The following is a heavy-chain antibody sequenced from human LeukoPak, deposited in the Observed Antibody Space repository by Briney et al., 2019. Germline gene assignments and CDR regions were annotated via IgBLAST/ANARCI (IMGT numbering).Heavy chain of an antibody. CDR1: GFTLGSYW. D-gene: IGHD1-26*01. CDR2: INRDGSEK. CDR3: ARMLVGGTNWFQP. V-gene: IGHV3-7*02. J-gene: IGHJ5*02. Sequence: GGSLRLSCAASGFTLGSYWMSWVRQAPGKGLEWVANINRDGSEKYYVDSVKGRFTISRDNAKNSLYLQMNSLRAEDTSVYYCARMLVGGTNWFQPWGQGTLVNVFS.